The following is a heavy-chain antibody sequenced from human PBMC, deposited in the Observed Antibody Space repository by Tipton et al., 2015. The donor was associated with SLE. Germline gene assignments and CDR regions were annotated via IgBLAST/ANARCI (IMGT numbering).Heavy chain of an antibody. CDR1: GFTFSTYW. J-gene: IGHJ2*01. D-gene: IGHD3-10*01. V-gene: IGHV3-7*01. CDR2: IKQDGSEK. Sequence: SLRLSCAASGFTFSTYWMSWVRQAPGKGLEWVANIKQDGSEKYYVDSVKGRFTISRDNAKNSLYLQMNSLRAEDTAVYYCARLSVTMLRGVITRYYYFDLWGRGTLVTVSS. CDR3: ARLSVTMLRGVITRYYYFDL.